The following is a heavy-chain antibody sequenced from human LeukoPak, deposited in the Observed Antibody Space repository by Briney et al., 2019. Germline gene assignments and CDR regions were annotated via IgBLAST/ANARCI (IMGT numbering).Heavy chain of an antibody. CDR1: GFTFSSYS. CDR2: ISSSSSYI. V-gene: IGHV3-21*01. Sequence: PGGSLRLSCAASGFTFSSYSMNWVRQAPGKGLEWVSSISSSSSYIYYADSVKGRFTISRDNAKNSLYLQMNSLRAEDTAVYYCARDYGSGSYYINYYYYGMDVWGQGTTVTVSS. D-gene: IGHD3-10*01. J-gene: IGHJ6*02. CDR3: ARDYGSGSYYINYYYYGMDV.